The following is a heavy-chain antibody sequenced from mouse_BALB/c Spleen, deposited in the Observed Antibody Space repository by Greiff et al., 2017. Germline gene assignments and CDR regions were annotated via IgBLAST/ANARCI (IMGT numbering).Heavy chain of an antibody. CDR2: IDPENGDT. CDR3: NAYGNYVRFAY. V-gene: IGHV14-4*02. J-gene: IGHJ3*01. Sequence: VQLKESGAELVRSGASVKLSCTASGFNIKDYYMHWVKQRPEQGLEWIGWIDPENGDTEYAPKFQGKATMTADTSSNTAYLQLSSLTSEDTAVYYCNAYGNYVRFAYWGQGTLVTVSA. D-gene: IGHD2-1*01. CDR1: GFNIKDYY.